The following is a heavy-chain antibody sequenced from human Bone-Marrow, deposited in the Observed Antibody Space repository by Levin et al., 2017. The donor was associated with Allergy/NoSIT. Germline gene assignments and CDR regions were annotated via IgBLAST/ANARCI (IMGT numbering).Heavy chain of an antibody. CDR1: GFTFSSYS. J-gene: IGHJ4*02. CDR2: ISSSSSYI. Sequence: GGSLRLSCAASGFTFSSYSMNWVRQAPGKGLEWVSSISSSSSYIYYADSVKGRFTISRDNAKNSLYLQMNSLRAEDTAVYYCARDRAFEDPGGQLLYLFDYWGQGTLVTVSS. D-gene: IGHD2-2*02. CDR3: ARDRAFEDPGGQLLYLFDY. V-gene: IGHV3-21*01.